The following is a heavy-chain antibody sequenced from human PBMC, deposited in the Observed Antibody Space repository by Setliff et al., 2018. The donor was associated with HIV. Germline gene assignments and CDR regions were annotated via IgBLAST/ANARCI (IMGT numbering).Heavy chain of an antibody. D-gene: IGHD3-3*01. V-gene: IGHV4-39*01. CDR1: GDSIRSTHFY. CDR3: VRGGLLEWFFS. CDR2: IYYSGIP. Sequence: SETLSLTCTVSGDSIRSTHFYWVWIRQPTGRGLEWIGTIYYSGIPYYNPSLKSRVTISVDKSRSQFSMNQTSVTAPGTAVYYCVRGGLLEWFFSWGQGSQVTVSS. J-gene: IGHJ4*02.